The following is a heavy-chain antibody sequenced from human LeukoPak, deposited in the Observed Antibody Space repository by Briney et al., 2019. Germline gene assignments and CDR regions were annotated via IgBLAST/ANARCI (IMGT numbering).Heavy chain of an antibody. CDR3: ARARYYYDSSGYYPGP. Sequence: ETLSLTCAVYGGSFSGYYWSWIRQPPGKGLEWIGEINHSGSTNYNPSLKSRVTISVDTSKNQFSLKLSSVTAADTAVYYCARARYYYDSSGYYPGPWGQGTLVTVSS. J-gene: IGHJ5*02. D-gene: IGHD3-22*01. CDR2: INHSGST. CDR1: GGSFSGYY. V-gene: IGHV4-34*01.